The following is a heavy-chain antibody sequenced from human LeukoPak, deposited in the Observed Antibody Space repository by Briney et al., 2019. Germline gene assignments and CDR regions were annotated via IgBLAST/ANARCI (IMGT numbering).Heavy chain of an antibody. V-gene: IGHV3-23*01. J-gene: IGHJ4*02. CDR2: ISGSGGST. CDR3: AREGITGGYYDSSGYYYGY. Sequence: GGSLRLSCAASGFTFSTYAMSWVRQAPGKGLEWVSGISGSGGSTYYADSVKGRFTISRDNSKNTLYLQMNSLRAEDTAVYYCAREGITGGYYDSSGYYYGYWGQGTLVTVSS. D-gene: IGHD3-22*01. CDR1: GFTFSTYA.